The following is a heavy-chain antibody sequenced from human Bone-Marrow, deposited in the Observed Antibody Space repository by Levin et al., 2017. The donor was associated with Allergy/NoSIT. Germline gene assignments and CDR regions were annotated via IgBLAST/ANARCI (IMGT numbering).Heavy chain of an antibody. CDR1: FFPFLSSS. V-gene: IGHV3-23*01. D-gene: IGHD3-22*01. Sequence: TGGSLSLSFFSSFFPFLSSSLPFFLPSPLNCLACVSGISDNAGSTYYSDSVKGRFTISRDNSKNTLHLQLNSLRAEDTAVYYCAKGSYYDLSGKNQLDSWGQGTLVTVSS. J-gene: IGHJ4*02. CDR3: AKGSYYDLSGKNQLDS. CDR2: ISDNAGST.